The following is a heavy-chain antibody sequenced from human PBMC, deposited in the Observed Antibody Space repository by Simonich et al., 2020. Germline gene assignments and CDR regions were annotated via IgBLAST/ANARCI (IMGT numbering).Heavy chain of an antibody. CDR3: ACLGTGDAFDI. Sequence: EVQLVESGGGLVQPGGSLRLSCAASGFTFSSYWMSWVRQAPGKGLEGVATKKQDGSEKYYVDSVKGRFTISRDNAKNSLYLQMNSLRAEDTAVYYCACLGTGDAFDIWGQGTMVTVSS. CDR2: KKQDGSEK. D-gene: IGHD3-9*01. CDR1: GFTFSSYW. V-gene: IGHV3-7*01. J-gene: IGHJ3*02.